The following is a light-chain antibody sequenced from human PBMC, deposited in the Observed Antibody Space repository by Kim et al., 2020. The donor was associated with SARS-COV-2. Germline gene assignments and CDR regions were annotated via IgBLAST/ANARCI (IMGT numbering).Light chain of an antibody. J-gene: IGLJ3*02. V-gene: IGLV10-54*01. CDR2: RNN. Sequence: RSATVSCTGNSNNVGNQGAAWLQQHQGHPPKLLYYRNNKRPSGISERVSASRSGNTAFLTITGLHPEDEADYYCSSWDSSLNAWVFGGGTQLTVL. CDR1: SNNVGNQG. CDR3: SSWDSSLNAWV.